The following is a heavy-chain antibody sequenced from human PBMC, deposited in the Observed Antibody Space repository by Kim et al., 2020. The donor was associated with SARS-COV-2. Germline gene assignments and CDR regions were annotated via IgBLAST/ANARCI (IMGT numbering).Heavy chain of an antibody. CDR2: ISSSSSYI. D-gene: IGHD3-10*01. CDR1: GFTFSSYS. CDR3: ARALGRINRYGSGSYYNDPGAFDI. V-gene: IGHV3-21*01. Sequence: GGSLRLSCAASGFTFSSYSMNWVRQAPGKGLEWVSSISSSSSYIYYADSVKGRFTISRDNAKNSLYLQMNSLRAEDTAVYYCARALGRINRYGSGSYYNDPGAFDIWGQGTMVTVSS. J-gene: IGHJ3*02.